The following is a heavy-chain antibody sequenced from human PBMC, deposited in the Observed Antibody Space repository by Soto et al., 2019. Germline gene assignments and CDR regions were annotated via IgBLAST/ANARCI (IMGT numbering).Heavy chain of an antibody. J-gene: IGHJ5*02. V-gene: IGHV4-31*03. CDR1: GGSISSGGYY. Sequence: SETLSLTCTVSGGSISSGGYYWSWIRQHPGKGLEWIGYIYYSGSTYYNPSLKSRVTISVDTSKNQFSLKLSSVTAADTAVYYCARAYSSSWYVWGHNWFDPWGQGTLVTVSS. D-gene: IGHD6-13*01. CDR2: IYYSGST. CDR3: ARAYSSSWYVWGHNWFDP.